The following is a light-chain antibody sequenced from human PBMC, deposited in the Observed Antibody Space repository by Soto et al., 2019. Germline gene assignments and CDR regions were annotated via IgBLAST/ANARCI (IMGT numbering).Light chain of an antibody. CDR1: SSDVGGYKY. J-gene: IGLJ1*01. V-gene: IGLV2-14*01. Sequence: QSVLTQPASVSGSPGQSITICCTGTSSDVGGYKYVSWYQQHPGKAPKLLIYTVSNRPSGVSNRFSGSKSGNTASLTISGLQAEDEADYYCSSYTSSSSYVFGTGTKVTVL. CDR2: TVS. CDR3: SSYTSSSSYV.